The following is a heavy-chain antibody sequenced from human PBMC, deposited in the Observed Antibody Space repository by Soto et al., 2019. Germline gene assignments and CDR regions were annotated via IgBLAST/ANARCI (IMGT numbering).Heavy chain of an antibody. J-gene: IGHJ5*02. CDR2: IKSIPDGGTT. D-gene: IGHD1-26*01. CDR1: GFTFSHAW. CDR3: AVIRGWLAP. V-gene: IGHV3-15*01. Sequence: PGGSLRLSCAASGFTFSHAWMSWVRQAPGKGPEWVGHIKSIPDGGTTDYAAPVKGRFVISRDDSKSMVYLQMNSLKSEDTGVYYCAVIRGWLAPWGQGTRVTVSS.